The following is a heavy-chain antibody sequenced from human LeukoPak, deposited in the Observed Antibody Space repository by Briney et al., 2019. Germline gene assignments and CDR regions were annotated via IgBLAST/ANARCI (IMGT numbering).Heavy chain of an antibody. Sequence: GASVKVSCKASGYSFTTYDINWVRQTTGQGLEWMGWMNPHSGDAGHAQKLQGRVTITRNTSISTAYMELSSLRSEDTAVYYCARVLDFRLQGDAFDLWGQGTMVTVSS. D-gene: IGHD4-11*01. CDR3: ARVLDFRLQGDAFDL. CDR2: MNPHSGDA. J-gene: IGHJ3*01. CDR1: GYSFTTYD. V-gene: IGHV1-8*03.